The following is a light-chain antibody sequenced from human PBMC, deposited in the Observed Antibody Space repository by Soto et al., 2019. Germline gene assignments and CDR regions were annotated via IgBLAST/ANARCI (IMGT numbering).Light chain of an antibody. V-gene: IGLV1-40*01. Sequence: QSVLTQPPSVSGAPGQRFTISCTGSSSNIGAGHDVPWYQQVPGTAPKLLVSGNTNRPSGVPDRFSGSNSGTSASLAITGLQAEDEADYYCQSFDSSLNGWVFGGGTKLTVL. CDR1: SSNIGAGHD. J-gene: IGLJ3*02. CDR2: GNT. CDR3: QSFDSSLNGWV.